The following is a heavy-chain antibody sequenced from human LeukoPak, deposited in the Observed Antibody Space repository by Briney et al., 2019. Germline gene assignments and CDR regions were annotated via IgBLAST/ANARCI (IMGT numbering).Heavy chain of an antibody. CDR2: SRSKPNSYTT. CDR1: GFTFSDHY. Sequence: GGSLRLSCSASGFTFSDHYMDWVRQPPGKGLEWVGRSRSKPNSYTTEYAASVKGRFTISRDDSKNSLYLQMNSLKTEDTAVYYCARVLTGTGGTFDIWGQGTMVTVSS. CDR3: ARVLTGTGGTFDI. D-gene: IGHD1-20*01. J-gene: IGHJ3*02. V-gene: IGHV3-72*01.